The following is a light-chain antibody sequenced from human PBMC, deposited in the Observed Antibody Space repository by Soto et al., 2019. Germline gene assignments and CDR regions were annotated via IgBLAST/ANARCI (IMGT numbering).Light chain of an antibody. CDR1: QSVSSN. V-gene: IGKV3-15*01. CDR3: QQYKNWPTWT. Sequence: EIVMAQSPVTLSVSPGERATLSCRASQSVSSNLAWYQQRPGRPPRLLIYGASTRATGVPARFSGSGSGTEFTLTITSLQSDDCAVYYCQQYKNWPTWTFGQGTKVDIK. CDR2: GAS. J-gene: IGKJ1*01.